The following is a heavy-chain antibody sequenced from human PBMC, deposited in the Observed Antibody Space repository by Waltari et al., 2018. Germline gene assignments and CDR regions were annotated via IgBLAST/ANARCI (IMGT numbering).Heavy chain of an antibody. CDR3: ASSPAVGAKPNFDY. D-gene: IGHD2-8*02. CDR2: IYQSGST. Sequence: VQLVESGGDLVTPGGSLRLSCLGSEFTLRAYAMTWVRKGPGKGLEWIGYIYQSGSTYYNPSLKSRVTISVDRSKNQFSLKLSSVTAADTAVYYCASSPAVGAKPNFDYWGQGTLVTVSS. J-gene: IGHJ4*02. CDR1: EFTLRAYAM. V-gene: IGHV4-59*12.